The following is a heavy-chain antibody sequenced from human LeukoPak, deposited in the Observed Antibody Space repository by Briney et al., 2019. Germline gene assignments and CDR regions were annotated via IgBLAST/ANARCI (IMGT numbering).Heavy chain of an antibody. CDR1: GGSISSYY. CDR3: ARDTFSGYDDAFDI. CDR2: IYYSGST. D-gene: IGHD5-12*01. V-gene: IGHV4-59*01. Sequence: NPSETLSLTCTVSGGSISSYYWSWIRQPPGKGLEWIGYIYYSGSTNYNPSLKSRVTISVDTSKNQFSLKLSSVTAADTAVYYCARDTFSGYDDAFDIWGQGTMVTVSS. J-gene: IGHJ3*02.